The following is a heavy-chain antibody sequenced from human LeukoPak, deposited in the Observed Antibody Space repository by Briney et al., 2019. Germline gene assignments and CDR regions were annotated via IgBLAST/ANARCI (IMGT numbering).Heavy chain of an antibody. D-gene: IGHD6-25*01. V-gene: IGHV3-30*18. Sequence: PGRSLRLSCAASGFTFSSYGMHWVRQAPGKGLEWVAVVSFDGSNKYYADSVKGRFTISRDNSKNTLYLQMNSLRAEDTAVYYCAKDLRRPGYFDYWGQGTLVTVSS. CDR3: AKDLRRPGYFDY. CDR1: GFTFSSYG. CDR2: VSFDGSNK. J-gene: IGHJ4*02.